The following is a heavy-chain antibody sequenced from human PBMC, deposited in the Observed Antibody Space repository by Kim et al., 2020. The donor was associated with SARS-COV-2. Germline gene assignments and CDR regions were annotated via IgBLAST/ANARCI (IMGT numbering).Heavy chain of an antibody. CDR3: AREQQIPAAFFGVMDV. V-gene: IGHV3-33*01. CDR1: GFTFSSYG. Sequence: GGSLRLSCAASGFTFSSYGMHWVRQAPGKGLEWVAGIWYGGSKKDYVDSVKGRFTISGDNSNNTLFLHMNSLRAEDTAVYYCAREQQIPAAFFGVMDVWGQGTTVTVSS. J-gene: IGHJ6*02. D-gene: IGHD2-2*01. CDR2: IWYGGSKK.